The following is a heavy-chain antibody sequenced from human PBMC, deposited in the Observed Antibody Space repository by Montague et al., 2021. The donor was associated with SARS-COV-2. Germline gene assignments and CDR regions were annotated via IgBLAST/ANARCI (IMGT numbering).Heavy chain of an antibody. CDR1: GRSISRSSYY. CDR3: ARRYSSSWTGDQYYFDY. V-gene: IGHV4-39*07. J-gene: IGHJ4*02. Sequence: SETLSLTCTVSGRSISRSSYYWGWIRQPPGTGLQWIGSIYSSGSTYYNPSLKNRVTISVDTSKNQFSLKLSSVTAADTAVYYCARRYSSSWTGDQYYFDYWGQGTLVTVSS. D-gene: IGHD6-13*01. CDR2: IYSSGST.